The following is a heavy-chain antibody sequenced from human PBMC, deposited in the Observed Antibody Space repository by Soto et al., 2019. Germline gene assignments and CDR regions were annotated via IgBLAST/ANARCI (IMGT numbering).Heavy chain of an antibody. CDR1: GFTFSSYW. CDR2: INSDGSST. Sequence: GGSLRLSCAASGFTFSSYWMHWVRQAPGKGLVWVSRINSDGSSTSYADSVKGRFTISRDNAKNTLYLQMNSLRAEDTAVYYCARGGWEWERTTYYYYGMDVWGQGTTVTVAS. CDR3: ARGGWEWERTTYYYYGMDV. V-gene: IGHV3-74*01. J-gene: IGHJ6*02. D-gene: IGHD1-26*01.